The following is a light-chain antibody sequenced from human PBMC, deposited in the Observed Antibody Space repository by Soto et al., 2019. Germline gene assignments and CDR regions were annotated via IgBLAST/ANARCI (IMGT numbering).Light chain of an antibody. CDR3: ATWDDDLSAAV. J-gene: IGLJ7*01. CDR1: SSNIEGNT. Sequence: QSVLTQPPSLSGTPGQSVTISCSGSSSNIEGNTVHWYQHLPGTAPKLLIYIDHNRPSGIPDRFSGSKSGTSASLAISGLQSENEADSYCATWDDDLSAAVFGGGTQLTVL. V-gene: IGLV1-44*01. CDR2: IDH.